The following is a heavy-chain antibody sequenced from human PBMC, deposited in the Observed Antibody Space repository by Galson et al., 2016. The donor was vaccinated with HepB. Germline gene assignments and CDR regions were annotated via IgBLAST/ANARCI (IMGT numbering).Heavy chain of an antibody. CDR3: GRGPLAAATDTGIDY. CDR2: IVPKFGVT. Sequence: SVKVSCKASGGNVNNYTIIWVRQAPGQGFEWMGRIVPKFGVTKYAQNFQGRVTITVDTPTTTVFMELSSLRSQDTAIYYCGRGPLAAATDTGIDYWGQG. J-gene: IGHJ4*02. D-gene: IGHD6-13*01. CDR1: GGNVNNYT. V-gene: IGHV1-69*02.